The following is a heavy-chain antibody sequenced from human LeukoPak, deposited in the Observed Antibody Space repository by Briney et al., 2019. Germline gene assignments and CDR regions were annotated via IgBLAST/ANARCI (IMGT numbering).Heavy chain of an antibody. V-gene: IGHV4-34*01. D-gene: IGHD5-18*01. Sequence: KPSETLSLTCAVYGGSFSGYYWSWIRQPPGKGLEWIGEINHSGSTNYNPSLKSRVTISVGTSKNQFSLKLSSVTAADTAVYYCARFQGYSYGDIDYWGQGTLVTVSS. CDR1: GGSFSGYY. CDR2: INHSGST. CDR3: ARFQGYSYGDIDY. J-gene: IGHJ4*02.